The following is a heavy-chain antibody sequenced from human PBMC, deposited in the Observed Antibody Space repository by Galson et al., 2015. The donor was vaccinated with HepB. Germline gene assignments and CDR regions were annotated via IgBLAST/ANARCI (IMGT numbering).Heavy chain of an antibody. CDR2: INPSGGST. D-gene: IGHD4-23*01. Sequence: SVKVSCKASGYTFTSYYMHWVRQAPGQGLEWMGIINPSGGSTSYAQKFQGRVTMTRDTSTSTVYMELSSLRSEDTAVYYCASRGYDYGGNSEFDYWGQGTLVTVA. V-gene: IGHV1-46*03. CDR1: GYTFTSYY. J-gene: IGHJ4*02. CDR3: ASRGYDYGGNSEFDY.